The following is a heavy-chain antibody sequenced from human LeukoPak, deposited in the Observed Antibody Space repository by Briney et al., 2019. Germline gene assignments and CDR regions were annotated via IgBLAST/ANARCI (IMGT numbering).Heavy chain of an antibody. CDR2: IYHGGST. D-gene: IGHD2/OR15-2a*01. V-gene: IGHV4-59*08. CDR1: GGSISSYY. Sequence: PSETLSLTCTVSGGSISSYYWSWIRQPPGKGLEWIGYIYHGGSTNYNPSLKSRVTMSVDTSKNQFSLKLSSVTAADTAVYYCTRHLKRLTLSHYYFDSWGQGTLVTVSS. J-gene: IGHJ4*02. CDR3: TRHLKRLTLSHYYFDS.